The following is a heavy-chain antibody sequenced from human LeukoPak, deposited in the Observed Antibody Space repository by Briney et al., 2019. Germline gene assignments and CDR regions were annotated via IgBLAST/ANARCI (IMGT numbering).Heavy chain of an antibody. Sequence: ASVKVSCKGSGYTFTCYYMHWVGQAPGQGREWRGWINPKSGGTNYAQKCLGRVTMTRDTSISTAYMALSRLRSDDTAVYYCARAGYSSGWFAPWGQGTLVTVSS. D-gene: IGHD6-19*01. J-gene: IGHJ5*02. CDR1: GYTFTCYY. CDR3: ARAGYSSGWFAP. CDR2: INPKSGGT. V-gene: IGHV1-2*02.